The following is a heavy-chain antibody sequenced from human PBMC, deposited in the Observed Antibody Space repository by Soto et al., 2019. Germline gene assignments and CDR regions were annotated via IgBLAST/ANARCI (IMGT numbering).Heavy chain of an antibody. CDR3: ARDIVVPGGMDV. CDR1: GGSISSYY. V-gene: IGHV4-59*01. J-gene: IGHJ6*02. D-gene: IGHD2-2*01. CDR2: IYYSGST. Sequence: PSETLSLTCTVSGGSISSYYWSWIRQPPGKGLEWIGYIYYSGSTNYNPSLKSRVTISVDTSKNQFSLKLSSVTAADTAVYYCARDIVVPGGMDVWGQGTTVTVSS.